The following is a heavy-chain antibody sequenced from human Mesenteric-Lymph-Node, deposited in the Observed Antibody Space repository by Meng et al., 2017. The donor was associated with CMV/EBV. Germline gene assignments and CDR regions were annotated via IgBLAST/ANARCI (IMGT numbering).Heavy chain of an antibody. CDR2: IYWDDDK. CDR3: AHSSGIAAAGPFYFDY. J-gene: IGHJ4*02. CDR1: GFSLSTSGVG. V-gene: IGHV2-5*02. D-gene: IGHD6-13*01. Sequence: QTTLKESGPTLVKLTQTLTLTCTFPGFSLSTSGVGVGWIRQPPGKALEWLALIYWDDDKRYRPSLKSRLTITKDTSKNQVVLTMTNMDPVDTATYYCAHSSGIAAAGPFYFDYWGQGTLVTVSS.